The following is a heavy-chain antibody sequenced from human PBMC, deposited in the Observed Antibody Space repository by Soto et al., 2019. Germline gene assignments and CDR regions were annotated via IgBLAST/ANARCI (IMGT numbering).Heavy chain of an antibody. V-gene: IGHV3-30-3*01. Sequence: QVQLVESGGGVVQPGRSLRLSCAASGFTFSSYAMHWVRQAPGKGLEWVAVISYDGSNKYYADSVKGRFTISRDNSKNTLYLQMNSLRAEDTAVYYCARVELWLQLHTGGTDYWGQGTLVPVSS. CDR1: GFTFSSYA. J-gene: IGHJ4*02. CDR2: ISYDGSNK. CDR3: ARVELWLQLHTGGTDY. D-gene: IGHD5-12*01.